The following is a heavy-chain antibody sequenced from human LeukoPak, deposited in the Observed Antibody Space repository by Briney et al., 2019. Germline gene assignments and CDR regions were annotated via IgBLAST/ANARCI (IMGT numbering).Heavy chain of an antibody. CDR2: ISDSGGST. Sequence: GGSLRLSCAASGFTFSNYGMSWVRQAPGKGLEWVSGISDSGGSTYYADSVKGRFTISRDNSKNTLYLQMNSLRAEDTALYYCAKGIARTGPYYYIMDVWGQGTTVTVSS. CDR1: GFTFSNYG. J-gene: IGHJ6*02. V-gene: IGHV3-23*01. CDR3: AKGIARTGPYYYIMDV. D-gene: IGHD1-1*01.